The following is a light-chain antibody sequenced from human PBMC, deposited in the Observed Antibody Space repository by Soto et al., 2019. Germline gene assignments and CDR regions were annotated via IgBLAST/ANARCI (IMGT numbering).Light chain of an antibody. CDR3: QQYRSSPPYT. V-gene: IGKV3-20*01. CDR1: QSVSSSY. CDR2: GAS. J-gene: IGKJ2*01. Sequence: EIVLTQSPGTRSLSPGERATLSCRASQSVSSSYLAWYQQKPGQAPRLLIYGASSRATGIPDRFSGSGSGTDFPLTISRLEPEDFAVYYCQQYRSSPPYTFGQGTKLEIK.